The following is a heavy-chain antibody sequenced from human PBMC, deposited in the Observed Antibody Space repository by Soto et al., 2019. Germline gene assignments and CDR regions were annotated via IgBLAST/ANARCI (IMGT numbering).Heavy chain of an antibody. D-gene: IGHD2-21*02. J-gene: IGHJ6*02. CDR3: ARGEYCGGDCFPYYYHYGMDV. CDR1: GFTFSSYA. CDR2: ISYDGSNK. V-gene: IGHV3-30-3*01. Sequence: GGSLRLSCAASGFTFSSYAMHWVRQAPGKWLEWVAVISYDGSNKYYADSVKGRFTISRDNSKNTLYLQMNSLRAEDTAVYYCARGEYCGGDCFPYYYHYGMDVWGQGTTVTVYS.